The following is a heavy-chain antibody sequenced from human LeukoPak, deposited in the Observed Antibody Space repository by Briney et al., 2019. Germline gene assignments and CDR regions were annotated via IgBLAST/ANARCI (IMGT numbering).Heavy chain of an antibody. D-gene: IGHD2-15*01. CDR3: TRQECSGGSCSYVDY. J-gene: IGHJ4*02. CDR2: LRNKPNSYTT. Sequence: GGSLKLSCAASGFDFSGFYMHWVPQASGRGREWVGLLRNKPNSYTTVYAASVKGRFTISRDDSKNTAHLQMNSLKAEDTAVYYCTRQECSGGSCSYVDYWGQGTLVTVSS. CDR1: GFDFSGFY. V-gene: IGHV3-73*01.